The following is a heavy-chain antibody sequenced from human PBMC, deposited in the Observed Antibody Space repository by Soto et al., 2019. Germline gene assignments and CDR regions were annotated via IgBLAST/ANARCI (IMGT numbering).Heavy chain of an antibody. CDR2: INQDGLEK. J-gene: IGHJ6*02. Sequence: PVGSLRLSCAASGFTFGNYWMNWVRQAPGKGLEWVANINQDGLEKYYMASVRGRFSISRDNARNSLYLQMNSLRTEDTAVYYCARDLSHMHLWLRTDGMEVWGQGTTVTVSS. D-gene: IGHD5-18*01. CDR3: ARDLSHMHLWLRTDGMEV. V-gene: IGHV3-7*01. CDR1: GFTFGNYW.